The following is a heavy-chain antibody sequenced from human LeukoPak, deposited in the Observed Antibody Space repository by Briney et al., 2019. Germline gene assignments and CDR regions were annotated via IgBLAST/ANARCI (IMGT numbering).Heavy chain of an antibody. J-gene: IGHJ4*02. CDR2: TNAGNGNT. D-gene: IGHD6-13*01. V-gene: IGHV1-3*01. CDR3: ARDPAGIAAEVDY. Sequence: ASVKVSCKASGYTFTSYAMHWVRQAPGQRLEWMGWTNAGNGNTKYSQKFQGRVTITRDTSASTAYMELSSLRSEDTAVYYCARDPAGIAAEVDYWGQGTLVTVSS. CDR1: GYTFTSYA.